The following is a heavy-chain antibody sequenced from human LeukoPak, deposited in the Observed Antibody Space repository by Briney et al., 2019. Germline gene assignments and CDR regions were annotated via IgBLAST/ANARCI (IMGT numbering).Heavy chain of an antibody. J-gene: IGHJ6*02. CDR3: ARDGYDILTSYYYYYGMDV. CDR2: ISSSSSYM. V-gene: IGHV3-21*01. D-gene: IGHD3-9*01. Sequence: GGSLRLSCAASGFTFSSYAMNWVRQAPGKGLEWVSSISSSSSYMYYADSVKGRFTISRDNAKNSLYLQLNSLRAEDTAVYYCARDGYDILTSYYYYYGMDVWGQGTTVTVSS. CDR1: GFTFSSYA.